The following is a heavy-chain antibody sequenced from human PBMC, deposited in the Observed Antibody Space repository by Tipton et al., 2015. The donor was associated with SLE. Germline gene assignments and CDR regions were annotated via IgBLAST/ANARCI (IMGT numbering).Heavy chain of an antibody. CDR1: GGSMSIYK. CDR3: ARLIGHSTYEFWFDP. J-gene: IGHJ5*02. D-gene: IGHD4-11*01. V-gene: IGHV4-59*01. CDR2: IYSSGST. Sequence: TLSLTCIVSGGSMSIYKWSWIRQTPGKGLEWIGFIYSSGSTMYNPSLKSRVTISVDTSKNQFSLTLTSVTAADTAVYYCARLIGHSTYEFWFDPWGQGTLVTVSS.